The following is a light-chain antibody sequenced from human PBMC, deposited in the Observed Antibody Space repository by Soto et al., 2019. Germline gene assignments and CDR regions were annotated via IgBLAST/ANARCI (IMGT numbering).Light chain of an antibody. Sequence: IQMTHSPSSLSASVGDRVTITCRASQSIRSYLNWYQQERGKAPKLLIYAASSLQSGVPSRFSGSGSGTDFTLTIVSLQPEDFATYYCQQSYSIPRTFAQGTKVDI. CDR2: AAS. CDR3: QQSYSIPRT. J-gene: IGKJ1*01. V-gene: IGKV1-39*01. CDR1: QSIRSY.